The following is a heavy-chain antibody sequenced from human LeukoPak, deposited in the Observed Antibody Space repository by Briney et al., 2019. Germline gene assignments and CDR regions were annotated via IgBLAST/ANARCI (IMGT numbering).Heavy chain of an antibody. CDR1: GGSFSGYY. J-gene: IGHJ3*01. Sequence: SETLSLTCAVYGGSFSGYYWSWIRQPPGKGLEWIGEINHSGSTNYNPSLKSRVTISVDTSKNQFSLKLSSVTAADTAVYYCASIAARPSSIDVWGQGTVVTVSS. D-gene: IGHD6-6*01. CDR3: ASIAARPSSIDV. V-gene: IGHV4-34*01. CDR2: INHSGST.